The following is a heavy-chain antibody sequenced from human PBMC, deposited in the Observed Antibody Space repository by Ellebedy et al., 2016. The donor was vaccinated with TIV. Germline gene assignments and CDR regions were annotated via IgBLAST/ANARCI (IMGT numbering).Heavy chain of an antibody. Sequence: GESLKISXAAPGFTFSSYGMHWVRQAPGQGLEWVAVIWSDGTTKYYSDSVKGRFTISRDNSKNTLYLQMSSLRAEDTAVYYCARGIIYGGYYFEYWGQGTLVTVSS. D-gene: IGHD4-23*01. CDR2: IWSDGTTK. J-gene: IGHJ4*02. CDR1: GFTFSSYG. CDR3: ARGIIYGGYYFEY. V-gene: IGHV3-33*01.